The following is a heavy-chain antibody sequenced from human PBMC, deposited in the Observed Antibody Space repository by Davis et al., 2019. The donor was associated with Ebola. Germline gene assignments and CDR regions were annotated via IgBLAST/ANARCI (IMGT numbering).Heavy chain of an antibody. J-gene: IGHJ6*02. Sequence: PSETLSLTCAVYGGSFSGYYWSWIRQPPGKGLEWIGEINHSGSTNYNPSLKSRVAISVDTSKNQFSLKLSSVTAADTAVYYCARGFFRKYCSSTSCYLWYYGMDVWGQGTTVTVSS. V-gene: IGHV4-34*01. D-gene: IGHD2-2*01. CDR2: INHSGST. CDR3: ARGFFRKYCSSTSCYLWYYGMDV. CDR1: GGSFSGYY.